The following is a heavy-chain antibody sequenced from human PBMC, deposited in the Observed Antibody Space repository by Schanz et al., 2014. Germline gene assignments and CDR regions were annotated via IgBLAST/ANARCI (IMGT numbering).Heavy chain of an antibody. V-gene: IGHV3-21*01. CDR1: GFTFSSYG. D-gene: IGHD2-15*01. CDR3: AKGMGYCSGGTCYDYYYYGLDV. CDR2: ISSSGSYI. J-gene: IGHJ6*02. Sequence: VQMVESGGGVVQPGRSLRLSCAASGFTFSSYGMHWVRQAPGKGLEWVSSISSSGSYIHYADSVKGRFTISRDNAKNTLYLQMNSLRAEDTAVYYCAKGMGYCSGGTCYDYYYYGLDVWGQGTTVTVSS.